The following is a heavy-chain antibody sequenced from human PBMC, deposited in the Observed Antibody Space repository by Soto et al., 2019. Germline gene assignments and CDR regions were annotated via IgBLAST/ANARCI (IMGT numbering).Heavy chain of an antibody. D-gene: IGHD3-10*01. CDR2: IIPIAAIA. CDR3: ARGSTIVRGAPSWFDP. Sequence: QVQLVQSGAEVKKPGSSVKVSCKASGGTFSRYTINWVRQAPGQGLEWMGRIIPIAAIANYTQKFQGRVTITVDKATTTAYMELSSLRSGDTAVYYCARGSTIVRGAPSWFDPWGQGTLVTVFS. CDR1: GGTFSRYT. J-gene: IGHJ5*02. V-gene: IGHV1-69*02.